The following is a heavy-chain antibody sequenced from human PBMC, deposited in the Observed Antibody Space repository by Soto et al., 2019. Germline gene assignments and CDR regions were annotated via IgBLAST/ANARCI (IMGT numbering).Heavy chain of an antibody. V-gene: IGHV1-69*14. CDR1: GGTFRTSA. CDR3: GSDKDRLQLGGNYYFIFDV. J-gene: IGHJ6*02. D-gene: IGHD1-1*01. CDR2: IMPVFRRP. Sequence: QVQLVQSGAEVKKPGSSVKVSCKASGGTFRTSAFSWVRQAPGQGLAWVGGIMPVFRRPKYAQNFQDRVIITAYKSTSTAYMELNSLRYDYPAVYYCGSDKDRLQLGGNYYFIFDVWGQGAAGTVSS.